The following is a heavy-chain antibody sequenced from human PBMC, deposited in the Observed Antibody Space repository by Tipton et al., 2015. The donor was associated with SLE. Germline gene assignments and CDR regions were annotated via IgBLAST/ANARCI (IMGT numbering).Heavy chain of an antibody. D-gene: IGHD3-10*01. Sequence: TLSLTCAVYGGSFSGYYWSWIRQPPGKGLEWIGEINHSGSTNYNPSLKSRVTISVDTSKNQFSLKLSSVTAADTAVYYCARRVDTMVRGVIKGWFDPWGQGTLVTVSS. CDR2: INHSGST. V-gene: IGHV4-34*01. CDR1: GGSFSGYY. J-gene: IGHJ5*02. CDR3: ARRVDTMVRGVIKGWFDP.